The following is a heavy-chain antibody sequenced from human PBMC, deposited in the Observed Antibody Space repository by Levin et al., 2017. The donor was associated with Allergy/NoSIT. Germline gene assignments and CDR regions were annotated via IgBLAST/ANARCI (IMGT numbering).Heavy chain of an antibody. CDR2: IYSSGST. D-gene: IGHD5-12*01. CDR3: ARDGGPAYSGYYFDY. J-gene: IGHJ4*02. Sequence: SQTLSLTCTVSAGSITSGSYYWTWIRQPAGKGLEWIGRIYSSGSTNYNPSLKSRVTISVDTSKNQFSLKLSSVTAADTAVYYCARDGGPAYSGYYFDYWGQGTLITVSS. CDR1: AGSITSGSYY. V-gene: IGHV4-61*02.